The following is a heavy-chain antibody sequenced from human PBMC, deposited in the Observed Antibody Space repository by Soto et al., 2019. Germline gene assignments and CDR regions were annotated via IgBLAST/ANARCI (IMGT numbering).Heavy chain of an antibody. V-gene: IGHV3-48*01. CDR1: GFTFSSYS. CDR2: ISSSSSTI. J-gene: IGHJ4*02. CDR3: ARGSARGAEGQGLVPFDY. Sequence: EVQLVESGGGLVQPGGSLRLSCAASGFTFSSYSMNWVRQAPGKGLEWVSYISSSSSTIYYADSVKGRFTISRDNAKNSLYLQMNSLRAEDTAVYYCARGSARGAEGQGLVPFDYWGQGTLVTVSS. D-gene: IGHD6-19*01.